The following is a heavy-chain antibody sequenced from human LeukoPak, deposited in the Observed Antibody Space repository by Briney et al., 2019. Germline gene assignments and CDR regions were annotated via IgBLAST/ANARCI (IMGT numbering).Heavy chain of an antibody. D-gene: IGHD3-22*01. CDR1: GFTFSSYA. CDR3: ARDSNGSYYFDY. J-gene: IGHJ4*02. CDR2: ISGSGGST. Sequence: GGSLRLSCAASGFTFSSYAMSWVRQAPGKGLEWVSAISGSGGSTYYADSVKGRFTISRDNSKNTLYLQMNSLRAEDTAVYYCARDSNGSYYFDYWGQGTLVTVSS. V-gene: IGHV3-23*01.